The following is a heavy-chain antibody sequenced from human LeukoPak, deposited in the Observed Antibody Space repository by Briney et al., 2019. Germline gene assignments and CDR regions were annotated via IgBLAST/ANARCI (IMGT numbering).Heavy chain of an antibody. J-gene: IGHJ4*02. CDR1: GFTVSSNY. CDR3: AKDRGSGYNWNDVLDY. V-gene: IGHV3-53*05. D-gene: IGHD1-20*01. Sequence: AGGSLRLSCAASGFTVSSNYMSWVRQAPGKGLEWVSVIYSGGNTYYADSVKGRFTISRDTSKNTLYLLMNSLRAEDTAVYYCAKDRGSGYNWNDVLDYWGQGTLVTVSS. CDR2: IYSGGNT.